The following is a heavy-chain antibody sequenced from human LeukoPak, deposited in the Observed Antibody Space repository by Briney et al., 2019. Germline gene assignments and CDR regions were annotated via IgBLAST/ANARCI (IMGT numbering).Heavy chain of an antibody. CDR1: GYTFTSYG. CDR3: ARAFRGVMGMYNWFDP. D-gene: IGHD3-16*01. Sequence: GASVKVSCKASGYTFTSYGISWVRQAPGQGLEWMGWISAYNGNTNYAQKLQGRVTMTRNTSISTAYMELSSLRSEDTAVYYCARAFRGVMGMYNWFDPWGQGTLVTVSS. CDR2: ISAYNGNT. V-gene: IGHV1-18*01. J-gene: IGHJ5*02.